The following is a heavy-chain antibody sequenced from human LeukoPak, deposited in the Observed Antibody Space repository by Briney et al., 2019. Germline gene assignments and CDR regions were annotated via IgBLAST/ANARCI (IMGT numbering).Heavy chain of an antibody. Sequence: SEALSLTCAVYGGSFSGYYWSWIRQPPGKGLEWIGEINHSGSTNYNPSLKSRVTISLDTSKNQFSLKMSSVNAADTAVYYCARGRGVVVPAAIRGANWFDPWGQGTLVTVSS. J-gene: IGHJ5*02. V-gene: IGHV4-34*01. D-gene: IGHD2-2*01. CDR1: GGSFSGYY. CDR2: INHSGST. CDR3: ARGRGVVVPAAIRGANWFDP.